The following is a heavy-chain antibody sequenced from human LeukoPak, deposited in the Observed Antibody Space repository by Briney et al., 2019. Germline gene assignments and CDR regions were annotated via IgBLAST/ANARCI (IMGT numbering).Heavy chain of an antibody. CDR1: GGSISSGSYY. Sequence: SETLSLTCTVSGGSISSGSYYWGWIRQPPGKGLEWIGSFYYSGSTYYNPSLKSRVTISVDTSKNQLSLRLSSVTAADTAVYYCARPLNAEYSSSLSWFYYFDYWGQGTLVTVSS. J-gene: IGHJ4*02. D-gene: IGHD6-13*01. V-gene: IGHV4-39*01. CDR3: ARPLNAEYSSSLSWFYYFDY. CDR2: FYYSGST.